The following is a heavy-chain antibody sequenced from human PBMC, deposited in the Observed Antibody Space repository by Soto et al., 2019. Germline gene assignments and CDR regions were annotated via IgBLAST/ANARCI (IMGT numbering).Heavy chain of an antibody. D-gene: IGHD2-15*01. J-gene: IGHJ6*02. CDR1: GGSISSGGYY. CDR2: IYYSGST. V-gene: IGHV4-31*03. Sequence: SETLSLTCTVSGGSISSGGYYWSWIRQHPGKGLEWIGYIYYSGSTYYNPSLKSRVTISVDTSKNQFSLKLSSVTAADTAVYYCAGETVVYYYGMDVWGQGTLVTVSS. CDR3: AGETVVYYYGMDV.